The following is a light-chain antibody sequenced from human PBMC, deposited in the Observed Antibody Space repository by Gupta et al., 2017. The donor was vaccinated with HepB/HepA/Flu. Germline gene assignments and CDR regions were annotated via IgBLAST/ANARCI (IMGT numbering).Light chain of an antibody. CDR3: MQALQTPRT. CDR1: QSLLHSNGYNY. V-gene: IGKV2-28*01. J-gene: IGKJ4*02. Sequence: DIVMTQSPLSLPVTPGEPAPISCRSSQSLLHSNGYNYLDWYLQKPGQSPQLLIYLGSNRASGVPDRFSGSGSGTDFTLKISRVEAEDVGVYYCMQALQTPRTFGRGTKVEIK. CDR2: LGS.